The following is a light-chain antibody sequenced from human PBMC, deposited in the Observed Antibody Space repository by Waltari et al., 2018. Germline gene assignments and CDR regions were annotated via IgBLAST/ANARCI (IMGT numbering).Light chain of an antibody. V-gene: IGLV2-14*01. J-gene: IGLJ1*01. CDR1: SSDVGGYNY. CDR3: SSYTSSSTRV. Sequence: QSALTQPASVSGSPGQSITISCTGTSSDVGGYNYVSWYQQHPGKAPKLMIYDVSNRPPGVFKRLSGSKSGNTASLNISWLQAGDEADYYRSSYTSSSTRVFGTGTKVTVL. CDR2: DVS.